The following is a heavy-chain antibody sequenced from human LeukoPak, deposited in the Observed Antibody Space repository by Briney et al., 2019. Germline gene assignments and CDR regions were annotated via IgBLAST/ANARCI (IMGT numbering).Heavy chain of an antibody. D-gene: IGHD2-21*01. CDR1: GYTFTGYY. J-gene: IGHJ6*03. CDR3: ARDYVVKGLYYYMDV. CDR2: INPNSGGT. V-gene: IGHV1-2*02. Sequence: GASVKVSCKASGYTFTGYYMHWVRQAPGQGLEWMGWINPNSGGTNYAQKFQGRVPMTRDTSISTAYMELSRLRSDDTAVYYCARDYVVKGLYYYMDVWGKGTTVTVSS.